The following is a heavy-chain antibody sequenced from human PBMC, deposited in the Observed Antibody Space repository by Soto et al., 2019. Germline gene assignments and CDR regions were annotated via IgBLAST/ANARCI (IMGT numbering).Heavy chain of an antibody. CDR2: VNPDGSST. CDR3: ARPSQNDARYYGMDV. J-gene: IGHJ6*02. V-gene: IGHV3-74*01. Sequence: EVQLVESGGGLVQPGGSLRLSCAASGFPFTTYWMHWVRQVPGKGLVWVSRVNPDGSSTNYADSVKGRFTISRDNAKNTLYLQMTSRRAEDEAVYYCARPSQNDARYYGMDVWGQGTAVTVSS. CDR1: GFPFTTYW. D-gene: IGHD1-1*01.